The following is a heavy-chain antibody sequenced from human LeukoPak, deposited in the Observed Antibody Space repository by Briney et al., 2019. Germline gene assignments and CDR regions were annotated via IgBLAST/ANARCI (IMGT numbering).Heavy chain of an antibody. CDR3: ARGNWNDVVGYYFDY. J-gene: IGHJ4*02. CDR1: GGSISSYY. Sequence: KPSETLSLTCTVSGGSISSYYWSWIRQPPGKGLEWIGYIYYSGSTNYNPSLKSRVTISVDTSENQFSLKLSSVTAADTAVYYCARGNWNDVVGYYFDYWGQGTLVTVSS. V-gene: IGHV4-59*01. D-gene: IGHD1-1*01. CDR2: IYYSGST.